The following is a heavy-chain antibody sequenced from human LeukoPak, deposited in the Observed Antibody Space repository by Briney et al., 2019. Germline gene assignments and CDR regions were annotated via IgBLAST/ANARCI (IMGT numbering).Heavy chain of an antibody. V-gene: IGHV1-69*13. D-gene: IGHD3-9*01. CDR1: GYTSTSYG. J-gene: IGHJ4*02. CDR3: ASPKPRRYFDRQMGTRFDY. Sequence: SVKVSCKASGYTSTSYGISWVRQAPGQGLEWMGGIIPIFGTANYAQKFQGRVTITADESTSTAYMELSSLRSEDTAVYYCASPKPRRYFDRQMGTRFDYWGQGTLVTVSS. CDR2: IIPIFGTA.